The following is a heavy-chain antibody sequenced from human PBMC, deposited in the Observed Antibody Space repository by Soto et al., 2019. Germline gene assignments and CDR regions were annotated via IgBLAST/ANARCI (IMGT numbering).Heavy chain of an antibody. D-gene: IGHD4-17*01. CDR1: GFSFYTYT. V-gene: IGHV3-30-3*01. CDR3: ARVGVRTVLYFDN. J-gene: IGHJ4*02. Sequence: QVQLVESGGGVVQPGRSLRLSCAASGFSFYTYTMHWVRQAAGKGLEWVAVISYDGSNKYYADSVKGRFTMSRDNSKNTLYLQMNSLRAEDTAVYYCARVGVRTVLYFDNWGQGTLVTVSS. CDR2: ISYDGSNK.